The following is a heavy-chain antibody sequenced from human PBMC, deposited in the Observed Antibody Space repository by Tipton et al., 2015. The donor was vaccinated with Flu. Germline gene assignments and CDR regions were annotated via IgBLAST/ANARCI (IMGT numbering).Heavy chain of an antibody. CDR1: GSSIRSSNYY. D-gene: IGHD1-26*01. Sequence: TLSLTCSVSGSSIRSSNYYWGWIRQPPGKGLEWIGSVFRSGNTYYNPSVKSRLTMSVDTSKNQFSLRLTSVTAADAAMYYCGRLFNGRYVGFWGQGTLVTVSS. J-gene: IGHJ4*02. CDR3: GRLFNGRYVGF. V-gene: IGHV4-38-2*02. CDR2: VFRSGNT.